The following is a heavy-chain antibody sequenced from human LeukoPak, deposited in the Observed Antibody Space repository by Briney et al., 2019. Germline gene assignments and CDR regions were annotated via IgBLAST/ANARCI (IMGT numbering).Heavy chain of an antibody. V-gene: IGHV4-39*01. CDR3: ARTTEGGYTYDYFYYYYMDV. CDR1: GGSISTNAYY. J-gene: IGHJ6*03. CDR2: VFYSGST. D-gene: IGHD5-18*01. Sequence: SETLSLTCTVSGGSISTNAYYWAWIRQPPGKGLEWIGSVFYSGSTYSNPSLESRLTISVDTSKNQFSLKLSSVTAADTAVYYCARTTEGGYTYDYFYYYYMDVWGKGTTVTISS.